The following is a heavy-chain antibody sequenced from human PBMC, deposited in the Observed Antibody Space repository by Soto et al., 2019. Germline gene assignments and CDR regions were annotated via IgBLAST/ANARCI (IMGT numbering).Heavy chain of an antibody. V-gene: IGHV2-5*02. J-gene: IGHJ4*02. CDR1: GFSLTTSGVG. CDR2: IYWDDDK. Sequence: QITLNESGPTQVKPRQTLTLTCTFSGFSLTTSGVGVGWIRQSPGKAPEWLALIYWDDDKRYSPSLKRRLTITKDTAKKQVVLTMVDLDPADTATYYCAHRVLRTVFGLVTTTAIYFDFWGQGTPVAVSS. D-gene: IGHD3-3*01. CDR3: AHRVLRTVFGLVTTTAIYFDF.